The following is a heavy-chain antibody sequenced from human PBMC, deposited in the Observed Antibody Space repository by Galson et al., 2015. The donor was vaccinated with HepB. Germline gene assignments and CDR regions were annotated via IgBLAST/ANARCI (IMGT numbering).Heavy chain of an antibody. CDR2: ITGGSPTM. D-gene: IGHD3-16*01. CDR1: GFTFSSYA. CDR3: ARSYNYYYMDV. V-gene: IGHV3-48*01. Sequence: SLRLSCAASGFTFSSYAMKWVRQAPGKGLEWLSYITGGSPTMYYADSVKGRFTISRDSAKSSLYLQMNSLRAEDTAVYYCARSYNYYYMDVWGEGTTVTVSS. J-gene: IGHJ6*03.